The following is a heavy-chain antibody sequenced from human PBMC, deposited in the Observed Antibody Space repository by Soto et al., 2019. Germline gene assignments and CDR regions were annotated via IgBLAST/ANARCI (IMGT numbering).Heavy chain of an antibody. CDR3: ARDTRYSYGPRELVRAFDY. Sequence: GTLRLSCAVSGFSLSSYGMHWVRQAPGKGLEWVAVIWYDGSNKYYADSVKGRFTISRDNSKNTLYLQMNRLRAEDTAVYYCARDTRYSYGPRELVRAFDYWGQGTPVTVSS. V-gene: IGHV3-33*01. CDR2: IWYDGSNK. CDR1: GFSLSSYG. J-gene: IGHJ4*02. D-gene: IGHD5-18*01.